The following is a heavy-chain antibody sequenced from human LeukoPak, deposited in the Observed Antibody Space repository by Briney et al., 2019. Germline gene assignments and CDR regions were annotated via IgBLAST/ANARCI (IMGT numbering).Heavy chain of an antibody. CDR2: IKQDGSER. Sequence: GGSLRLSCTASGFPFSNYWMSWVRQAPGKGLEWVANIKQDGSERYYVDSVRGRFTISRDNAKNSLFLQMNSLRADDTALYYCARDQALDSSRGYYYTEDDYWGQGTLVTVSS. CDR3: ARDQALDSSRGYYYTEDDY. CDR1: GFPFSNYW. J-gene: IGHJ4*02. D-gene: IGHD3-22*01. V-gene: IGHV3-7*01.